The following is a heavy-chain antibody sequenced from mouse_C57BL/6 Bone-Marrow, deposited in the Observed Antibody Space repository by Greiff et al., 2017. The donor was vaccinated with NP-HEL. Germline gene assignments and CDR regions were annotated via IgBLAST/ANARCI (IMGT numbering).Heavy chain of an antibody. CDR2: IYPRSGNT. CDR3: GRYLVYALDY. J-gene: IGHJ4*01. D-gene: IGHD1-1*02. V-gene: IGHV1-81*01. CDR1: GYTFTSYG. Sequence: VKLVESGAELARPGASVKLSCKASGYTFTSYGISWVKQRTGQGLEWIGVIYPRSGNTYYNEKFKGKATLTADKSSSTAYMELRSLTSEDSAVYFCGRYLVYALDYGGQGTSVTVSS.